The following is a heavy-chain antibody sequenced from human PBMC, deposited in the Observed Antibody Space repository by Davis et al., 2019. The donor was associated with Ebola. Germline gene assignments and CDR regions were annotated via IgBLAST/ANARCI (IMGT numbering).Heavy chain of an antibody. J-gene: IGHJ4*02. CDR1: GYTFGDFS. V-gene: IGHV7-4-1*02. CDR2: SNTNQGNP. Sequence: ASVHVSCKPSGYTFGDFSINWVRQAPGQGLEWLGWSNTNQGNPTYAQGFTGRYVFSLDTSVSTASLQISSLKAEDTAVYYCARGRGGTDGYWGQGTLVTVSS. D-gene: IGHD5-24*01. CDR3: ARGRGGTDGY.